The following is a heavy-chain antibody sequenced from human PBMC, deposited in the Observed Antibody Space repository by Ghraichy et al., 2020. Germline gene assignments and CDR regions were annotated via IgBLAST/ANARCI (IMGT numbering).Heavy chain of an antibody. J-gene: IGHJ4*02. D-gene: IGHD2-15*01. CDR2: IYYSGST. CDR3: ARHPRGLLLPTYFDY. Sequence: SETLSLTCTVSGGSISSSSYYWGWIRQPPGKGLEWIGSIYYSGSTYYNPSLKSRVTISVDTSKNQFSLKLSSVTAADTAVYYCARHPRGLLLPTYFDYWGQGTLVTVSS. CDR1: GGSISSSSYY. V-gene: IGHV4-39*01.